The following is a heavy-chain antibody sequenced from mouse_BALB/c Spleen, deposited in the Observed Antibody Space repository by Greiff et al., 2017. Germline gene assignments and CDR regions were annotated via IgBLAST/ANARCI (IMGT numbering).Heavy chain of an antibody. CDR3: ARHEVTTVVEYYAMDY. D-gene: IGHD1-1*01. CDR2: FYPGSGSI. Sequence: VMLVESGAGLVKPGASVKLSCKASGYTFTEYIIHWVKQRSGQGLEWIGWFYPGSGSIKYNEKFKDKATLTADKSSSTVYMELSRLTSEDSAVYFCARHEVTTVVEYYAMDYWGQGTSVTVSS. J-gene: IGHJ4*01. V-gene: IGHV1-62-2*01. CDR1: GYTFTEYI.